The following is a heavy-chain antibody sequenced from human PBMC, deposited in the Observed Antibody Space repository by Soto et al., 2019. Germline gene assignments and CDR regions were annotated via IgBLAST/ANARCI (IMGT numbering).Heavy chain of an antibody. Sequence: GESLKISCKGSGYSFTSYWISWVRQKPGKGLEWMGRIDPSESDTKYSPSFQGHVTISADKSISTAYLQWSSLTASDTAMYYCARRHPGYSYGQLWGQGTQVTVSS. CDR1: GYSFTSYW. V-gene: IGHV5-10-1*01. D-gene: IGHD5-18*01. CDR3: ARRHPGYSYGQL. CDR2: IDPSESDT. J-gene: IGHJ4*02.